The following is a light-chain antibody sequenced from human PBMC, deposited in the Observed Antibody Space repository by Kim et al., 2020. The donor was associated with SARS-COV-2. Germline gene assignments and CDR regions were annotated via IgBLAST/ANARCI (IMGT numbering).Light chain of an antibody. Sequence: QWVTITCSGSHSNIGRNGVPGYHQVPGTAPKLLIYINNQRPSGVPDRFSGSKSGTSASLAISGLQSEDEGDYYCATWDDTLNGSVIFGGGTQLTVL. CDR1: HSNIGRNG. CDR3: ATWDDTLNGSVI. J-gene: IGLJ2*01. CDR2: INN. V-gene: IGLV1-44*01.